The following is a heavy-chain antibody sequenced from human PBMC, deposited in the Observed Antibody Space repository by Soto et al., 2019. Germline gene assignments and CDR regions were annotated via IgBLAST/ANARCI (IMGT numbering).Heavy chain of an antibody. CDR1: GVSISNYY. CDR3: ARLPLNAATTYNWFDP. Sequence: QVQLQESGPGLVKPSETLSLICTVSGVSISNYYWSWIRQPPGKRLEWIGWIYTGSTTYNPSLKNRVTIADDTSKNQFPQKLTSVTASDTAVYYCARLPLNAATTYNWFDPWGQGSLVTVSS. V-gene: IGHV4-59*08. D-gene: IGHD5-12*01. J-gene: IGHJ5*02. CDR2: IYTGST.